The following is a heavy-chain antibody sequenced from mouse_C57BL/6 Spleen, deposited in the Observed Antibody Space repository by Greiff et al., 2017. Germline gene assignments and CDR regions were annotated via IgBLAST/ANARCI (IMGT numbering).Heavy chain of an antibody. D-gene: IGHD1-1*01. CDR2: IDPANGNT. CDR1: GFNIKNTY. V-gene: IGHV14-3*01. Sequence: VQLQQSVAELVRPGASVKLSCTASGFNIKNTYMHWVKQRPEQGLEWIGRIDPANGNTKYAPKFQGKATITADTSSNTAYLQLSSLTSEDTAIYYCARNGDITTVVATDYAMDYWCQGTSVTVSS. J-gene: IGHJ4*01. CDR3: ARNGDITTVVATDYAMDY.